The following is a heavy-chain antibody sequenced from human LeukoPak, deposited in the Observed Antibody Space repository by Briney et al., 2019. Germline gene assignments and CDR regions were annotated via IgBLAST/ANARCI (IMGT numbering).Heavy chain of an antibody. CDR3: ARDRGPRTGFMVREAYDY. Sequence: GGSLRLSCAASGFTFSSYAMSWVRQAPGKGLVWVSRINTDGSITNYADSVKGRFTISRDNAKNTLYLQMSSLRAEDTAVYYCARDRGPRTGFMVREAYDYWGQGTLVTVSS. J-gene: IGHJ4*02. CDR1: GFTFSSYA. V-gene: IGHV3-74*01. D-gene: IGHD3-10*01. CDR2: INTDGSIT.